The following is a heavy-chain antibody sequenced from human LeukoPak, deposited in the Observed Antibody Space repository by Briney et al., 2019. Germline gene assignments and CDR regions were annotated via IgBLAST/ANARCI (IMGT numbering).Heavy chain of an antibody. CDR1: GYTFTSYY. D-gene: IGHD3-3*01. CDR3: ASLGQISSLPARQEWLLSRRGDAFDI. Sequence: ASVKVSCKASGYTFTSYYMHWVRQAPGQGLEWMGIINPSGGSTSYAQKFQGRVTMTRDTSTSTVYMELSSLRSEDTAVYYCASLGQISSLPARQEWLLSRRGDAFDIWGQGTMVTVSS. J-gene: IGHJ3*02. V-gene: IGHV1-46*01. CDR2: INPSGGST.